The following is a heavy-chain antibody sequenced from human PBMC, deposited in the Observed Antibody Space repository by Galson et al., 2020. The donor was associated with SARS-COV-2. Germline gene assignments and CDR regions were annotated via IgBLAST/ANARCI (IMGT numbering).Heavy chain of an antibody. J-gene: IGHJ4*02. V-gene: IGHV3-23*01. CDR2: MINSGSGT. CDR1: GFTFSYYA. CDR3: AKGNSVGSAHDY. D-gene: IGHD5-18*01. Sequence: GGSLRLSCAASGFTFSYYAMNWVRQAPGKGLEWVSGMINSGSGTYYADSVKGRFTISRDNSKNTLYLQMNSLRVEDSALYYCAKGNSVGSAHDYWGQGTLVTVSS.